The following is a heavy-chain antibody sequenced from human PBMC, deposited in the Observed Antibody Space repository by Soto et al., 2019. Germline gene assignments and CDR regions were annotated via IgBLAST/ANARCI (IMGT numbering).Heavy chain of an antibody. V-gene: IGHV4-61*01. D-gene: IGHD3-10*01. Sequence: SETLSLTCTVSGDPVSSGSYYWNWMRQPPGKGLEYIALIHSSGSTNYNPSLGSRVTISLEASKNQFSLRLNSVSAADTAVYHCVRSTLLRGVANWGQGTLVTVPS. CDR2: IHSSGST. CDR3: VRSTLLRGVAN. J-gene: IGHJ4*02. CDR1: GDPVSSGSYY.